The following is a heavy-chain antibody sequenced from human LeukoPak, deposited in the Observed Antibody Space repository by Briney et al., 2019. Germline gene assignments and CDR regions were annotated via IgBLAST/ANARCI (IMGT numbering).Heavy chain of an antibody. D-gene: IGHD3-10*01. CDR2: ISSGSAYT. V-gene: IGHV3-11*06. Sequence: AGGSLRLSCAASGFTFRDYYMNWIRQAPGKGLEWVSFISSGSAYTNSADSVKGRFTISRDNAKKTMYLQMNSRRAEDAAVYYCARDLPILRGPLGCFDVWGIGTTVTVSS. J-gene: IGHJ6*04. CDR3: ARDLPILRGPLGCFDV. CDR1: GFTFRDYY.